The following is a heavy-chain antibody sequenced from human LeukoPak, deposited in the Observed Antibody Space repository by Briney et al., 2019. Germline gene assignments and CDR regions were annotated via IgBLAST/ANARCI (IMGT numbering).Heavy chain of an antibody. CDR1: GYTFTGYY. V-gene: IGHV1-2*06. CDR3: ARDDVDTAMVQYYYYYYMDV. J-gene: IGHJ6*03. CDR2: INPNSGGT. D-gene: IGHD5-18*01. Sequence: ASVKVSCKASGYTFTGYYMHWVRQAPGQGLEWMRRINPNSGGTNYAQKFQGRVTMTRDTSISTAYMKLSRLRSDDTAVYYCARDDVDTAMVQYYYYYYMDVWGKGTTVTVSS.